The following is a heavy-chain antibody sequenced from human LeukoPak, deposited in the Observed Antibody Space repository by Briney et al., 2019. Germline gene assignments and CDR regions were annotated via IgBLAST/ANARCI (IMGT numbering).Heavy chain of an antibody. CDR3: ARVNYDSSGYYYFDY. V-gene: IGHV4-4*02. CDR2: IYHSGST. J-gene: IGHJ4*02. CDR1: GGSISSSNW. Sequence: SETLSLTCAVSGGSISSSNWWSWVRQPPGKGLEWIGEIYHSGSTNYNPSLKSRVTISVDTSKNQFSLKLSSVTAADTAVYYCARVNYDSSGYYYFDYWGQGTLVTVSS. D-gene: IGHD3-22*01.